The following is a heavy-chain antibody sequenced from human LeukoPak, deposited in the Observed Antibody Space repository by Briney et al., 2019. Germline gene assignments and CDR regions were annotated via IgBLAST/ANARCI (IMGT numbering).Heavy chain of an antibody. CDR1: GVSFANYA. Sequence: PGGSLRLSCAASGVSFANYAMSWVRQAPGKGLEWVSSIRGSGGSTNYADSVKGRFTISRDNSKNTLSLQMNSLRAEDTALYYCAKGGPYSDSSQSWFAPWGQGTLVTVSS. CDR2: IRGSGGST. V-gene: IGHV3-23*01. D-gene: IGHD6-13*01. CDR3: AKGGPYSDSSQSWFAP. J-gene: IGHJ5*02.